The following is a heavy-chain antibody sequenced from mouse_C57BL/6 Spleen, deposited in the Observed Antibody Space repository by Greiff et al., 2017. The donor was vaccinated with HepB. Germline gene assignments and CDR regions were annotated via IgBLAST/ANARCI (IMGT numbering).Heavy chain of an antibody. Sequence: EVQRVESGGGLVKPGGSLKLSCAASGFTFSSYAMSWVRQTPEKRLEWVATISDGGSYTYYPDNVKGRFTISRDNAKNNLYLQMSHLKSEDTAMYYCAREDDYDGSPFAYWGQGTLVTVSA. CDR3: AREDDYDGSPFAY. D-gene: IGHD2-4*01. J-gene: IGHJ3*01. V-gene: IGHV5-4*01. CDR1: GFTFSSYA. CDR2: ISDGGSYT.